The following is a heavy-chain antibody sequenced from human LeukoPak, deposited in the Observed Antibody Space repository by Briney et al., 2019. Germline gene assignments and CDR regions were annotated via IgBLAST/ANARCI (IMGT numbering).Heavy chain of an antibody. D-gene: IGHD2-2*01. Sequence: GGSLRLSCAASGFTFDDYGMSWVRQAPGKGLEWVSGINWNGGSTGYADSVKGRFTISRDNVKNSLYLQMNSLRAEDTALYYCARVNVGYCSSTSYSTEYFQHWGQGTLVTVSS. CDR2: INWNGGST. CDR3: ARVNVGYCSSTSYSTEYFQH. CDR1: GFTFDDYG. J-gene: IGHJ1*01. V-gene: IGHV3-20*04.